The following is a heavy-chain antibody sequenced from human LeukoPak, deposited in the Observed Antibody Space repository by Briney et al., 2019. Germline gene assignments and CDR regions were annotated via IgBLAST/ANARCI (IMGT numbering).Heavy chain of an antibody. J-gene: IGHJ5*02. Sequence: GASVRVSCKASGYTFTGHYMHWVRQAPGQGLEWMGWINPNSGGTNYAQKFQGRVTMTRDTSISTAYMELSRLRSDDTAVYYCARGRGDYGSGSYYTGLWRRFDPWGQGTLVTVSS. D-gene: IGHD3-10*01. CDR1: GYTFTGHY. CDR3: ARGRGDYGSGSYYTGLWRRFDP. CDR2: INPNSGGT. V-gene: IGHV1-2*02.